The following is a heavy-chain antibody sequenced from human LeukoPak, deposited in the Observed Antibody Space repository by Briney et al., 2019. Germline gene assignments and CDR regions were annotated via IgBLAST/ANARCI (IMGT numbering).Heavy chain of an antibody. D-gene: IGHD4-17*01. V-gene: IGHV3-48*03. Sequence: QPGGSLRLSCAASGFTFSSYEMNWVRQTPGKGLEWVSYISSSGSTIYYADSVKGRFTISRNNAKNSLYLQMNSLRAEDTAVYYCARRPGPYGDYEDGEYYYYGMDVWGQGTTVTVSS. CDR3: ARRPGPYGDYEDGEYYYYGMDV. CDR1: GFTFSSYE. J-gene: IGHJ6*02. CDR2: ISSSGSTI.